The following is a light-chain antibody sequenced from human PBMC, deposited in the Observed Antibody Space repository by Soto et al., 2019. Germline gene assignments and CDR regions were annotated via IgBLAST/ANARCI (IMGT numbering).Light chain of an antibody. V-gene: IGLV1-40*01. J-gene: IGLJ1*01. CDR3: QSYESSLSGYV. Sequence: QSVLTQPPSVSGAPGQRVTISCTGRSXNIGAGFDVHWYQQLPGAAPKLLIFVNSNRPSGVPDRFSGSKSGTSASLAITGLQAEDEADYYCQSYESSLSGYVFGTGTKVTVL. CDR2: VNS. CDR1: SXNIGAGFD.